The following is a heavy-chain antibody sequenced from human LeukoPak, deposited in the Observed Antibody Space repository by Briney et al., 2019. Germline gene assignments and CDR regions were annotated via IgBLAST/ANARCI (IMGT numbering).Heavy chain of an antibody. CDR3: ARTYYEILTGYYSYFDY. CDR2: INPSRGST. D-gene: IGHD3-9*01. J-gene: IGHJ4*02. CDR1: GYTFTSYY. V-gene: IGHV1-46*01. Sequence: ASVKVSCKASGYTFTSYYMHWVRQAPGQGLEWMGVINPSRGSTSYAQKFQGRVTMTRDTSTSTVYMELSSLRSEDTAVYYRARTYYEILTGYYSYFDYWGQGTLVTVSS.